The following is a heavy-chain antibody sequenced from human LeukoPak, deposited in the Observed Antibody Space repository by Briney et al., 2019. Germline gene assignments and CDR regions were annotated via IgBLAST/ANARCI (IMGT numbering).Heavy chain of an antibody. Sequence: GGSLRLSCAASGFTFSSYSMNWVRQAPGKGLEWVSYISSSSSTIYYADSVKGRFTISRDNAKNSLYLQMNSLRAEDTAVYYCAREGIQLTDAFDIWGQGTMVTVSS. V-gene: IGHV3-48*04. D-gene: IGHD5-18*01. CDR2: ISSSSSTI. J-gene: IGHJ3*02. CDR1: GFTFSSYS. CDR3: AREGIQLTDAFDI.